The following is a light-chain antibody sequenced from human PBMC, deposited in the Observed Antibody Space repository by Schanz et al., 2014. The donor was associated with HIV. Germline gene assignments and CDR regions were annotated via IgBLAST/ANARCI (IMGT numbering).Light chain of an antibody. J-gene: IGKJ1*01. V-gene: IGKV3-15*01. Sequence: EIVMTQSPATLYVSPGEGATLSCRASQSISNNLAWYQHKPGQAPRLLIYGAFTRATGIPVRFSGRGSGTDFTLTISSLQSEDSAVYYCQQYSSWPWTFGLGTMVEIK. CDR1: QSISNN. CDR3: QQYSSWPWT. CDR2: GAF.